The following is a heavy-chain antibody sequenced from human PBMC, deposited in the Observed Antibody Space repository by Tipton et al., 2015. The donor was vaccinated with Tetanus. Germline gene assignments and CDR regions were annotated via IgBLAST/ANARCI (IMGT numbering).Heavy chain of an antibody. D-gene: IGHD1-26*01. V-gene: IGHV4-31*03. J-gene: IGHJ4*02. CDR2: IYYGGST. CDR3: ARDQARGARGWNYFDY. Sequence: LSLTCTVSGGSISSGGYYWSWIRQHPGKGLEWIGDIYYGGSTYYNPSLKSRVTISVDTSKNQFSLKLNSVTAADTAVYYCARDQARGARGWNYFDYWGQGTLVTVSS. CDR1: GGSISSGGYY.